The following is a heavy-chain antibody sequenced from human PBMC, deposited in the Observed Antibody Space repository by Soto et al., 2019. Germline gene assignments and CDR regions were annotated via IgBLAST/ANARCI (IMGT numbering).Heavy chain of an antibody. Sequence: QVQLVESGGGLVKPGGSLRLSCAASGFTFSDYYMSWIRQAPGKGLESLSYISGSSSDTNYAVSVKGRFTISRDNAKNSLYLQMNSLRAEDTAVYYCATGPRRLSDWGQGTLVMVSS. V-gene: IGHV3-11*05. J-gene: IGHJ4*02. CDR1: GFTFSDYY. CDR2: ISGSSSDT. D-gene: IGHD3-3*01. CDR3: ATGPRRLSD.